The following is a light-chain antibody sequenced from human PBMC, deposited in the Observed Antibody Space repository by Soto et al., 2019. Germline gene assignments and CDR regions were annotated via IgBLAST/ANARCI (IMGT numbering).Light chain of an antibody. CDR3: AAWDDTLTDYV. V-gene: IGLV1-44*01. CDR2: SNS. CDR1: SSNIGSST. J-gene: IGLJ1*01. Sequence: QAVVTQPPSASGTPGQRVTISCSGSSSNIGSSTVNWYQQLPGTAPKSLIYSNSQRPSGVPDRFSGSKSGTSASLAIGGLQSEDEADYYCAAWDDTLTDYVFGTGTKVTVL.